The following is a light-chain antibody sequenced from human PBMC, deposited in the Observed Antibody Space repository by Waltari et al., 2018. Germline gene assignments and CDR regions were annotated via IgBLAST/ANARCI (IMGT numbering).Light chain of an antibody. J-gene: IGKJ2*01. Sequence: EIVLTQSPATLSLSPGERATISCRASQSVSSYLAWYQQNPGQAPRLLIYDASNRATGIPARFSGSGSGTDFTLTISSLEPEDFAVYYCQQRSNWYTFGQGTKLEIK. CDR1: QSVSSY. CDR2: DAS. V-gene: IGKV3-11*01. CDR3: QQRSNWYT.